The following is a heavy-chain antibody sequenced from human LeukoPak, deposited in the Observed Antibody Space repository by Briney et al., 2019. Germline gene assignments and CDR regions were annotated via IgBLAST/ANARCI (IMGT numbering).Heavy chain of an antibody. J-gene: IGHJ4*02. CDR3: ARGPKDGDYGDYLLVY. D-gene: IGHD4-17*01. Sequence: QPGGSLRLSCAVSGFTFSSYGMHWVRQAPGKGLEWVTVISYDGSNKYYADSVKGRFTISRDNSKNTLYLQMNSLRAGDTAVYYCARGPKDGDYGDYLLVYWGQGTLVTVSS. CDR1: GFTFSSYG. CDR2: ISYDGSNK. V-gene: IGHV3-30*03.